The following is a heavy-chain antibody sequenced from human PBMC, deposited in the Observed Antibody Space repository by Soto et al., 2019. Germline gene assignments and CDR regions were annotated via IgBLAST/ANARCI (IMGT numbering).Heavy chain of an antibody. D-gene: IGHD1-26*01. J-gene: IGHJ3*01. CDR1: DFTFSYYW. CDR3: ARGDVGAFDL. V-gene: IGHV3-74*03. CDR2: IHCDGSST. Sequence: EVQLVESGGGLVQPGGSLRLSCVASDFTFSYYWMHWVRQVLGKGLVWVSRIHCDGSSTTYADSVKGRFTISRDNAQNTLYLQMVSLRVEDTAVYYCARGDVGAFDLWGQGTMVTVSS.